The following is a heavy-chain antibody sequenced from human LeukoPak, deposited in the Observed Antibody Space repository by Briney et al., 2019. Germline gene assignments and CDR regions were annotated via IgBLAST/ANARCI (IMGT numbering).Heavy chain of an antibody. CDR3: ARLYLPYTSAWYGSAFDI. CDR2: LYPGDSDT. Sequence: GESLKISCKSSGYSFTSYWIAWVRQMPGKVLEWMGILYPGDSDTRYSPSFQGQVTISADRSITTAYLQWSSLKASDTAMYYCARLYLPYTSAWYGSAFDIWGQGTMVTVSS. J-gene: IGHJ3*02. D-gene: IGHD6-13*01. CDR1: GYSFTSYW. V-gene: IGHV5-51*01.